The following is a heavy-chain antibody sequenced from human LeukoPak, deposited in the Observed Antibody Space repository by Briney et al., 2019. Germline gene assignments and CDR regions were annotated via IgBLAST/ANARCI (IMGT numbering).Heavy chain of an antibody. V-gene: IGHV4-59*01. Sequence: ASETLSLTCTLSGGSISSYYWSWIRQPPGKGLEWIGYIYYSGSTNYNPSLKSRVTISVDTSKNQFSLKLSSVTAADTAVYYCARVPLDIVVVPAAIIGHYYYMDVWGKGTTVTVS. D-gene: IGHD2-2*02. J-gene: IGHJ6*03. CDR3: ARVPLDIVVVPAAIIGHYYYMDV. CDR1: GGSISSYY. CDR2: IYYSGST.